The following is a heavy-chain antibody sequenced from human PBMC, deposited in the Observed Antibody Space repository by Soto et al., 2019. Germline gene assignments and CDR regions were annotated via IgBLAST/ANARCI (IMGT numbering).Heavy chain of an antibody. V-gene: IGHV3-66*01. J-gene: IGHJ6*03. CDR3: ARDRTYCSSTSCYASYMDV. CDR2: IYSGGST. CDR1: GFTVSSNY. Sequence: PGGSLRLSCAASGFTVSSNYMSWVRQAPGKGLEWVSVIYSGGSTYYADSVKGRFTISRDNSKNTLYLQMNSLRAEDTAVYYCARDRTYCSSTSCYASYMDVWGKGTTVTVSS. D-gene: IGHD2-2*01.